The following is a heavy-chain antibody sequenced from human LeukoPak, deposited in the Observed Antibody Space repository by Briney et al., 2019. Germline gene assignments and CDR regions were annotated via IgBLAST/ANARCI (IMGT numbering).Heavy chain of an antibody. CDR3: ARDSLPRSLIYYYYGMDV. D-gene: IGHD3-16*02. CDR1: GGTFSSYA. V-gene: IGHV1-69*06. CDR2: IIPIFGTA. J-gene: IGHJ6*04. Sequence: GASVKVSCKASGGTFSSYAISWVRQAPGQGLEWMGGIIPIFGTANYAQKFQGRVTITADKSTSTAYMELSSLRSEDTAVYYCARDSLPRSLIYYYYGMDVWGKGTTVTASS.